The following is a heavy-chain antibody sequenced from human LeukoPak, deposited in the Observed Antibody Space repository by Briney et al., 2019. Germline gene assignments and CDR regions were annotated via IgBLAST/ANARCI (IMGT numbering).Heavy chain of an antibody. CDR1: GYTLTELS. Sequence: GASVKVSCKVSGYTLTELSMHWVRQAPGKGLEWMGGFDPEDSETIYAQKFQGRVSMTEDTSTDTAYMELSSLRSEDTAVYYCATYEELERPYFDYWGQGTLVTVSS. V-gene: IGHV1-24*01. J-gene: IGHJ4*02. D-gene: IGHD1-1*01. CDR3: ATYEELERPYFDY. CDR2: FDPEDSET.